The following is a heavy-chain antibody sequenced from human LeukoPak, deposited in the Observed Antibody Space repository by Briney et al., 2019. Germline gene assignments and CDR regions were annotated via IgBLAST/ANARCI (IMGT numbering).Heavy chain of an antibody. CDR3: ARGSITIFGVVYGMDV. CDR1: GGSISSYY. CDR2: IYTSGST. V-gene: IGHV4-4*07. J-gene: IGHJ6*02. Sequence: SETLSLTCTVSGGSISSYYWSWIRQPAGKGLEWIGRIYTSGSTNYNPSLKSRVTMSVDTSKNQFSLKLSSVTAADTAVYYCARGSITIFGVVYGMDVWGQGTTVTVSS. D-gene: IGHD3-3*01.